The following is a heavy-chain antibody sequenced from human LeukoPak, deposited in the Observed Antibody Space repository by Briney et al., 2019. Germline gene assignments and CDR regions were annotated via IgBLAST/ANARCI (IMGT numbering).Heavy chain of an antibody. J-gene: IGHJ4*02. CDR3: ARSGDSSGYYEDH. CDR2: ISSSSSYI. CDR1: GFTFSSYS. Sequence: GGSLRLSCAASGFTFSSYSMNWVRQAPGKGLEWVSSISSSSSYIYYADSVKGRFTISRDNAKNSLYLQMNSLRAEDTAVCYCARSGDSSGYYEDHWGQGILVTVSS. V-gene: IGHV3-21*01. D-gene: IGHD3-22*01.